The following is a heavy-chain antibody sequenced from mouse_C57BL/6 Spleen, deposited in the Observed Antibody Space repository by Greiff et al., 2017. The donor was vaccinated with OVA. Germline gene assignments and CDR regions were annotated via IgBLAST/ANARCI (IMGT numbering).Heavy chain of an antibody. CDR1: GYSFTDYN. CDR3: ARKVITTVVAPYAMDY. J-gene: IGHJ4*01. Sequence: VQLKESGPELVKPGASVTISCKASGYSFTDYNMNWVKQSPGKSLEWIGVINPNYGTTSYNQKFKGKATLTVDQTSSTAYMQLNSLTSDDSAVYYGARKVITTVVAPYAMDYWGQGTSVTVSS. CDR2: INPNYGTT. V-gene: IGHV1-39*01. D-gene: IGHD1-1*01.